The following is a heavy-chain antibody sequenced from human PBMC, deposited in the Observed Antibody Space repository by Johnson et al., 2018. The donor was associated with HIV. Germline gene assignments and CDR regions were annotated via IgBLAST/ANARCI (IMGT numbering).Heavy chain of an antibody. Sequence: QVRLVESGGGVVQPGKSLRLTCAASGFSFSNYGMHWVRQAPGKGLEWVAVIWYDGNNKYYEDSVKGRFTISRDNSKNTLYLQMNRLRAEDTAVYYCAKGHSIAVVEGDDAFDIWGQGTMVIVSS. CDR1: GFSFSNYG. CDR3: AKGHSIAVVEGDDAFDI. D-gene: IGHD6-19*01. J-gene: IGHJ3*02. CDR2: IWYDGNNK. V-gene: IGHV3-33*06.